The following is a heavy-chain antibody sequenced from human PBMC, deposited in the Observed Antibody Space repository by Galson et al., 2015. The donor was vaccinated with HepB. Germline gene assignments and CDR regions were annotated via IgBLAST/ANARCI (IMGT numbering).Heavy chain of an antibody. V-gene: IGHV3-30*18. Sequence: SLRLSCAASGFTFSSYSMNWVRQAPGKGLEWVAVISYDGSNKYYADSVKGRFTISRDNSKNTLYLQMNSLRAEDTAVYYCAKEGDYSGSSLTCWGQGTLVTVSS. J-gene: IGHJ4*02. CDR3: AKEGDYSGSSLTC. CDR2: ISYDGSNK. D-gene: IGHD1-26*01. CDR1: GFTFSSYS.